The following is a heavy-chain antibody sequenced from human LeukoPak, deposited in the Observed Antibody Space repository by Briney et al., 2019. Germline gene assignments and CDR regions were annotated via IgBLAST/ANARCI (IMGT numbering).Heavy chain of an antibody. CDR1: GFTFSSYA. V-gene: IGHV3-30*04. Sequence: PGGSLRLSCAASGFTFSSYAMHWVRQAPGKGLEWVAVISYDGSDKYYADSVKGRFTISRDNSKNTLYLQMNSLRAEDTAVYYCARVGSSGFPYYYYYYMDVWGKGTTVTISS. J-gene: IGHJ6*03. D-gene: IGHD6-19*01. CDR3: ARVGSSGFPYYYYYYMDV. CDR2: ISYDGSDK.